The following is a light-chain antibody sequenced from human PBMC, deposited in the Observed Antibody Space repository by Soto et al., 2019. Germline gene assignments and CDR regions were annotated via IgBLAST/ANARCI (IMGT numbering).Light chain of an antibody. CDR2: EVS. CDR3: NSYTSSSTYV. CDR1: SSDVGGYNS. Sequence: QSALTQPRSVSGSPGQSVTVSCIGTSSDVGGYNSVSWYQQHPGKAPKLMIYEVSNRPSGVSNRFSGSKSDNTASLTISGLQAEDEADYYCNSYTSSSTYVFGTGTKGTVL. J-gene: IGLJ1*01. V-gene: IGLV2-14*01.